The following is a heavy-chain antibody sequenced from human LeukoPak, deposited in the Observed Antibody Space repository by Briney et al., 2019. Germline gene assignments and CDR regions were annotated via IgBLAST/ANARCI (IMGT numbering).Heavy chain of an antibody. V-gene: IGHV3-7*03. CDR1: GFAFSSYW. J-gene: IGHJ4*02. D-gene: IGHD3-22*01. CDR2: IKQDGSEE. Sequence: GGSLRLSCAASGFAFSSYWMSWVRQAPGKGLEWVANIKQDGSEEYYVDSVKGRFTIPRDNAKNSLYLQMNSLRAEDTAVYYCARDASGYYGVHFDYWGQGTLVTVSS. CDR3: ARDASGYYGVHFDY.